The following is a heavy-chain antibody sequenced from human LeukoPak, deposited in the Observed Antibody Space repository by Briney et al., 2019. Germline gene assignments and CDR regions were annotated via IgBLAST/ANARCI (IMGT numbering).Heavy chain of an antibody. D-gene: IGHD5-18*01. V-gene: IGHV3-48*03. CDR1: GSTFSNFE. CDR2: ISTGGSII. J-gene: IGHJ4*02. CDR3: ARERYSGYYFDC. Sequence: GGSLRLSCAASGSTFSNFEMNWVRQAPGKGLEWVSYISTGGSIIHYADSVKGRFTISRDNAKNSLYLEMNSLRAEDTAIYYCARERYSGYYFDCWGQGTLVTVSS.